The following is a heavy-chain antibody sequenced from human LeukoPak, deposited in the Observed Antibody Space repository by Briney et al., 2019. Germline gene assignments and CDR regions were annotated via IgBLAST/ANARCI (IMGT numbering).Heavy chain of an antibody. V-gene: IGHV4-59*01. CDR1: GVSISYNY. D-gene: IGHD4-23*01. Sequence: PSETLSLTCTVSGVSISYNYWSWIRQPPGKGLEWIGQIFYTGTTEYNPSPKSRVSMSLDTSKNQFSLRLSSVTAGDTAVYYCARQHGGNYLDFWGQGTLVTVSS. J-gene: IGHJ4*02. CDR2: IFYTGTT. CDR3: ARQHGGNYLDF.